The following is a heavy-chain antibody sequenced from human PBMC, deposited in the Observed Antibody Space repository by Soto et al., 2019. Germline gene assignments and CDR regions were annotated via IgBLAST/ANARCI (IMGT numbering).Heavy chain of an antibody. Sequence: PGGSLRLSCAASGFTFDDYAMHWVRQAPGKGLEWVSGISWNSGSIGYADSVKGRFTISRDNAKNSLYLQMNSLRAEDTALYYCAKDMVVAAINDAFDIWGQGTMVTVSS. CDR3: AKDMVVAAINDAFDI. V-gene: IGHV3-9*01. D-gene: IGHD2-15*01. CDR1: GFTFDDYA. CDR2: ISWNSGSI. J-gene: IGHJ3*02.